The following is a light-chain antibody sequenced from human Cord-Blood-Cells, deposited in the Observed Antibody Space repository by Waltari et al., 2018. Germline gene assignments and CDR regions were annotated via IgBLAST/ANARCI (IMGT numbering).Light chain of an antibody. V-gene: IGKV1-39*01. CDR2: AAS. CDR3: QQSYSTPYT. J-gene: IGKJ2*01. CDR1: ERISSY. Sequence: DIQMTQAPSSLSASVGDRVTITSRASERISSYLNWYQQKPGKAPKLLIYAASSLQSGVPSRFSCSGSGTDFTLTISSLQPEDFATYYCQQSYSTPYTFGQGTKLEIK.